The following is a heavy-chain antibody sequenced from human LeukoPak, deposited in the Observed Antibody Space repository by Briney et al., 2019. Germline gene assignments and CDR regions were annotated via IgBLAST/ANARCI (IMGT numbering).Heavy chain of an antibody. D-gene: IGHD3-9*01. V-gene: IGHV4-59*08. CDR3: ARRNILTEGEAFDI. CDR2: IYNSGST. J-gene: IGHJ3*02. Sequence: SETLSLTCAVSGGSISSYYWTWIRQPPGKGLEWIWYIYNSGSTNYNPSLRSRVTISVDASKNQFSLKLNSVTAADTAVYYCARRNILTEGEAFDIWGQGTLVTVSS. CDR1: GGSISSYY.